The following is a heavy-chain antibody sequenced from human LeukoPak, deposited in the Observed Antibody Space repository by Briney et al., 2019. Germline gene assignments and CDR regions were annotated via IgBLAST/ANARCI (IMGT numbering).Heavy chain of an antibody. J-gene: IGHJ4*02. Sequence: PGGSLRLSCAASGFTFSSYSMSWVRQAPGKGLEWVSSVGSSSSYIYYADSVRGRFTISRDNAKNSLYLQMNSLRAEDTAVYYCARGVYYFDYWGQGTLVTVSS. D-gene: IGHD2/OR15-2a*01. CDR3: ARGVYYFDY. CDR1: GFTFSSYS. CDR2: VGSSSSYI. V-gene: IGHV3-21*04.